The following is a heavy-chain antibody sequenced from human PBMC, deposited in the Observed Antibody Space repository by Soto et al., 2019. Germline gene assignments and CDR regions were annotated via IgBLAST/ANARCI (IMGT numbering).Heavy chain of an antibody. V-gene: IGHV3-30*18. CDR1: GFTFSSYG. CDR2: ISYDGSNE. CDR3: AKDTYSHARSGYYIFDY. Sequence: QVQLVESGGGVVQPGRSLRLSCAVSGFTFSSYGMHWVRQAPGKGLEWVAHISYDGSNEHYVDSVKGRFTISRDNSKNTLYLQMNSLRAEDTAVYYCAKDTYSHARSGYYIFDYWGQGTLVTVSS. D-gene: IGHD3-22*01. J-gene: IGHJ4*02.